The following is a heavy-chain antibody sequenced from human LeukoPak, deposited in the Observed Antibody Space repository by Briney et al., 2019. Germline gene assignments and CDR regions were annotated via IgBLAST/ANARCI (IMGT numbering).Heavy chain of an antibody. D-gene: IGHD6-13*01. J-gene: IGHJ4*02. CDR2: INTNTGNP. V-gene: IGHV7-4-1*02. CDR3: AREAPFSSSWCFDY. CDR1: GYSFTSYA. Sequence: GASVKISCKASGYSFTSYAMNWVRQAPGQGLEWMGWINTNTGNPTYAQGFTGQFVFSLDTSVSTAYLQISSLKAEDTAVYYCAREAPFSSSWCFDYWGQGTLVTVSS.